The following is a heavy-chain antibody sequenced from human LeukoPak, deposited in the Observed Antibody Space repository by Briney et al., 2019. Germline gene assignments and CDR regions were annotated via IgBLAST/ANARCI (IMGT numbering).Heavy chain of an antibody. CDR2: IYHSGST. D-gene: IGHD4-17*01. J-gene: IGHJ3*02. CDR1: GGSISSGGYS. CDR3: ARGGIYGVFDAFDI. Sequence: NPSETLSLTCAVSGGSISSGGYSWSWIRQPPGKGLEWIGYIYHSGSTYYNPSLKSRVTISVDRSKNQFSLKLSSVTAADTAVYYCARGGIYGVFDAFDIWGQGTLVTVSS. V-gene: IGHV4-30-2*01.